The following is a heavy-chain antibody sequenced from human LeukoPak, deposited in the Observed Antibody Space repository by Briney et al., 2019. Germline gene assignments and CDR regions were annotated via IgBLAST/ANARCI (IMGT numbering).Heavy chain of an antibody. V-gene: IGHV3-23*01. CDR2: ISGSGGNT. Sequence: RPGGSLRLSCAASGFTFSSYAMSWVRQAPGKGLEWVSAISGSGGNTFYADSVKGRFTISRDNSKNTLYVQMNSLRAEDTAVYYYAKGGVAWGDYYYMDVWGKGTTVTVSS. CDR3: AKGGVAWGDYYYMDV. J-gene: IGHJ6*03. D-gene: IGHD3-3*01. CDR1: GFTFSSYA.